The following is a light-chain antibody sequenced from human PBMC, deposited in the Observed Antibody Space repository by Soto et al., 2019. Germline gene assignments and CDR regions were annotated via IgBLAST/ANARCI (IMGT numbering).Light chain of an antibody. CDR2: AVS. Sequence: QSALTQPASVSGSPGQSITISCTGTSSDIGTYKYVSWFQHHPGKAPKLIIYAVSNRPSGVSNRFSGSKSGNTASLTISGLQAEDEGDYYCCSLTTRDSHVFGSGTKVTVL. CDR1: SSDIGTYKY. J-gene: IGLJ1*01. V-gene: IGLV2-14*01. CDR3: CSLTTRDSHV.